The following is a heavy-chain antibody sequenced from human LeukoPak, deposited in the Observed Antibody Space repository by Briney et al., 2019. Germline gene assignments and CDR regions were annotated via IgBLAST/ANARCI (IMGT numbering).Heavy chain of an antibody. V-gene: IGHV4-4*02. CDR2: IYYSGST. D-gene: IGHD3-22*01. CDR3: ARAMGDSSGYWSPHDAFDI. Sequence: SGTLSLTCAVSGGSISRSNWWRWVRPPTGKGLEWIGEIYYSGSTNYNPSLKSRVTISVDKSKNQFSLKLSSVTAADTAVYYCARAMGDSSGYWSPHDAFDIWGQGTMVTVSS. CDR1: GGSISRSNW. J-gene: IGHJ3*02.